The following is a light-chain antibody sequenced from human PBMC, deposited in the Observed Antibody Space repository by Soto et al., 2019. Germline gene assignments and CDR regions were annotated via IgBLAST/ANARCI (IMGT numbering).Light chain of an antibody. CDR3: QQYNTYPCT. Sequence: DIQMTQSPSILSASVVDRVTITCRASQSINSQLAWFQQKPGKAPNLLIYKASSLESGVPSRFSGSGSGTEFTLAISSLQPDDFAAYYCQQYNTYPCTFGQGTKLEMK. J-gene: IGKJ2*02. CDR1: QSINSQ. CDR2: KAS. V-gene: IGKV1-5*03.